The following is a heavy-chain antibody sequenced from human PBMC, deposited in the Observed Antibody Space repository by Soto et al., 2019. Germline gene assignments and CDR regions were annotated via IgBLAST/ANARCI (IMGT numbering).Heavy chain of an antibody. V-gene: IGHV1-46*01. CDR2: INPSGGST. J-gene: IGHJ3*02. CDR3: ASRGPYYDSSGYYYSDAFDI. CDR1: GYTFTSYG. Sequence: ASVKVSCKASGYTFTSYGISWVRQAPGQGLEWMGIINPSGGSTSYAQKFQGRVTMTRDTSTSTVYMELSSLRSEDTAVYYCASRGPYYDSSGYYYSDAFDIWGQGTMVTVSS. D-gene: IGHD3-22*01.